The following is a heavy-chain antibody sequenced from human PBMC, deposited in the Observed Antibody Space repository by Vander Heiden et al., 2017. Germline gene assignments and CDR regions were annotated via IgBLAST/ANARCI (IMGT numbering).Heavy chain of an antibody. J-gene: IGHJ4*02. D-gene: IGHD1-26*01. Sequence: QVQLVESGGGVVQPGRSLRLSCAASGVTFSSYGMHWVRQAPGKGLEWVAVIWYDGSNKYYADSVKGRFTISRDNSKNTMYMKMNSLRAEDTAVYYCARGWGEDDYWGQGTLVTVSS. CDR3: ARGWGEDDY. CDR1: GVTFSSYG. CDR2: IWYDGSNK. V-gene: IGHV3-33*01.